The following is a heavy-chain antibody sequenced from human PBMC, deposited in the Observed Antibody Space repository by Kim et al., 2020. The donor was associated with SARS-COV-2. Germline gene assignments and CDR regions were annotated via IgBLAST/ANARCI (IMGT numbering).Heavy chain of an antibody. J-gene: IGHJ1*01. V-gene: IGHV4-39*01. CDR3: ARGGTVTTVEYFQH. CDR2: IYYSGST. Sequence: SETLSLTCTVSGGSISSSSYYWGWIRQPPGKGLEWIGSIYYSGSTYYNPSLKSRVTISVDTSKNQFSLKLSSVTAADTAVYYCARGGTVTTVEYFQHWGQGTLVTVSS. CDR1: GGSISSSSYY. D-gene: IGHD4-17*01.